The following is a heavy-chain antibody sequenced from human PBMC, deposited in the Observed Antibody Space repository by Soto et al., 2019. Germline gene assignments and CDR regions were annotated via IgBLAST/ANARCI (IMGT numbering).Heavy chain of an antibody. Sequence: SETLSLTCNVSGGSISKFYWAWIRKTAGNGLEWMGRVYATGTTDYNPSLRSRVAMSVDISKKTFSLRLRSVTGADSGVYYCVRDGSKSLRDWFDPRGQGILVTVSS. CDR1: GGSISKFY. CDR2: VYATGTT. J-gene: IGHJ5*02. CDR3: VRDGSKSLRDWFDP. V-gene: IGHV4-4*07.